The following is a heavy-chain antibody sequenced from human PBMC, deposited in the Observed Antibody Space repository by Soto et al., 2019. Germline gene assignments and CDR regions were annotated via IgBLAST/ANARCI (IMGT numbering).Heavy chain of an antibody. CDR2: IIPILGIA. Sequence: SVKVSCKASGGTFSSYTISWVRQAPGQGLEWMGRIIPILGIANYAQKFQGRVTITADKSTSTAYMELSSLRSEDTAVYYCTRDGGITIFGVVPNWFDPWGQGTLVTVSS. D-gene: IGHD3-3*01. CDR3: TRDGGITIFGVVPNWFDP. J-gene: IGHJ5*02. CDR1: GGTFSSYT. V-gene: IGHV1-69*04.